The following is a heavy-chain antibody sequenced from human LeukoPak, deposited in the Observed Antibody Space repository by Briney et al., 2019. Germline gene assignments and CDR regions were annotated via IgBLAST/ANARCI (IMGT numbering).Heavy chain of an antibody. J-gene: IGHJ6*03. D-gene: IGHD3-22*01. CDR2: ISWDGGST. CDR3: AKGPYDSSGYYPHHYYYYMDV. Sequence: GGSLRLSCAASGFTFDDYAMHWVRQAPGKGLEWVSLISWDGGSTYYADSVKGRFTISRDNSKNSLYLQMNSLRAEDTALYYCAKGPYDSSGYYPHHYYYYMDVWGKGTTVTVSS. CDR1: GFTFDDYA. V-gene: IGHV3-43D*03.